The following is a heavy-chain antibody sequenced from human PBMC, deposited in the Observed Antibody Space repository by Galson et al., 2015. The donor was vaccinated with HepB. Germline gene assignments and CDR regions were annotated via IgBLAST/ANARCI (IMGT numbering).Heavy chain of an antibody. J-gene: IGHJ5*02. CDR3: AKDLGDYDFDPSTSDYNWFDP. V-gene: IGHV3-30*18. CDR1: GFTFSSYG. D-gene: IGHD3-3*01. CDR2: ISYDGSNK. Sequence: SLRLSCAASGFTFSSYGMHWVRQAPGKGLEWVAVISYDGSNKYYADSVKGRFTISRDNSKNTLYLQMNSLRAEDTAVYYCAKDLGDYDFDPSTSDYNWFDPWGQGTLVTVSS.